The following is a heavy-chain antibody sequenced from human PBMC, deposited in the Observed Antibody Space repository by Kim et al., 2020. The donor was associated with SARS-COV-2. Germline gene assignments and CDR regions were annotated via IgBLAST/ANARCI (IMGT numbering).Heavy chain of an antibody. V-gene: IGHV3-9*01. CDR1: GFTFSDSA. CDR2: ISGNGGRL. CDR3: TKRAGCGGGGHQVDS. J-gene: IGHJ5*01. D-gene: IGHD3-16*01. Sequence: GGSLRLSCAASGFTFSDSAMHWVRQAPGKGLEWVSGISGNGGRLDSAYSVKGRFIITSYNDKTPYLLHINRKSADATALYYCTKRAGCGGGGHQVDSW.